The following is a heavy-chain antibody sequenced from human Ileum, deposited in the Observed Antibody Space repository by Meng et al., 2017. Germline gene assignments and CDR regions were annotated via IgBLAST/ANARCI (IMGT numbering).Heavy chain of an antibody. CDR1: GGSFSGYY. CDR2: INHSGST. Sequence: QVDIQAWAAGLVKPSETLSLASAVYGGSFSGYYWSWIRQPPGKGLEWIGEINHSGSTNYNPSLKSRVTISVDTSKNQFSLKLSSVTAADTAVYYCARGGPWFDPWGQGTLVTVSS. J-gene: IGHJ5*02. V-gene: IGHV4-34*01. CDR3: ARGGPWFDP.